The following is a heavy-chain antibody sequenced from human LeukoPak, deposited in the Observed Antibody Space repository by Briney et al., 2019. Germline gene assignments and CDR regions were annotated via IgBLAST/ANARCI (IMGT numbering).Heavy chain of an antibody. V-gene: IGHV4-34*01. CDR3: ARGHDYVWGSYRYTSGSFDY. Sequence: KTSETLSLTCAVYGGSFSGYYWSWIRQPPGKGLEWIGEINHSGSTNYNPSLKSRVTISVDTSKNQFSLKLSSVTAADTAVYYCARGHDYVWGSYRYTSGSFDYWGQRTLVTVSS. CDR2: INHSGST. J-gene: IGHJ4*02. D-gene: IGHD3-16*02. CDR1: GGSFSGYY.